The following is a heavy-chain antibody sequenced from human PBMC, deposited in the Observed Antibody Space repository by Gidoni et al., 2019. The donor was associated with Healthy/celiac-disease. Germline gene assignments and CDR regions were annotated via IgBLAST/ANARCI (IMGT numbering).Heavy chain of an antibody. D-gene: IGHD2-2*01. V-gene: IGHV3-64*01. CDR3: ARVALGYCSSTSCYELVGAFDI. Sequence: EVQLVESGGGLVQPGGSRRLSGAASGFTFSSCAMHWVRQAPGKGLEYVSAISSNGGSTYYANSVKGRFTISRDNSKNTLYLQMGSLRAEDMAVYYCARVALGYCSSTSCYELVGAFDIWGQGTMVTVSS. J-gene: IGHJ3*02. CDR2: ISSNGGST. CDR1: GFTFSSCA.